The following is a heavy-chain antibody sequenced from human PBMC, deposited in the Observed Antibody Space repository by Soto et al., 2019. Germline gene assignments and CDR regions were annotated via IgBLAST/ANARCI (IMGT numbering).Heavy chain of an antibody. J-gene: IGHJ5*02. CDR2: IYHSGST. V-gene: IGHV4-30-2*01. Sequence: PSETLSLTCAVSGGSISSGGYSWSWIRQPPGKGLEWIGYIYHSGSTYYNPSLKSRVTISVDRSKNQFSLKLSSVTAADTAVYYCARDRGVDFWSGWGWFDPWGQGTLVTVSS. CDR3: ARDRGVDFWSGWGWFDP. D-gene: IGHD3-3*01. CDR1: GGSISSGGYS.